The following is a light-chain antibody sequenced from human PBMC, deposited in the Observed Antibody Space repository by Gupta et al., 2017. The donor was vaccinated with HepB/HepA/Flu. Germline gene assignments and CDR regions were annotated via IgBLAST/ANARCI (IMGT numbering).Light chain of an antibody. J-gene: IGKJ1*01. Sequence: SEGDRVTITCRASQSISNWLAWYQQKPGKAPKLLIYKASSLESGVPSRFSGSGYGTECTLTISSLQPDDFATDYCQQYKSYPWTFGQGTKVEIK. CDR2: KAS. V-gene: IGKV1-5*03. CDR1: QSISNW. CDR3: QQYKSYPWT.